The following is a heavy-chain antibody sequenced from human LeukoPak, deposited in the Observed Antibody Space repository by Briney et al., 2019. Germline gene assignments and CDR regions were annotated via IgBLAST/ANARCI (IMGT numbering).Heavy chain of an antibody. Sequence: SETLSLTCTVSGGSISSYYWSWTRQPPGKGLEWIGYIYYSGSTNYNPSLKSRVTISVDTSKNQFSLKLSSVTAADTAVYYCARDTAMVLFDYWGQGTLVTVSS. V-gene: IGHV4-59*01. J-gene: IGHJ4*02. CDR1: GGSISSYY. D-gene: IGHD5-18*01. CDR2: IYYSGST. CDR3: ARDTAMVLFDY.